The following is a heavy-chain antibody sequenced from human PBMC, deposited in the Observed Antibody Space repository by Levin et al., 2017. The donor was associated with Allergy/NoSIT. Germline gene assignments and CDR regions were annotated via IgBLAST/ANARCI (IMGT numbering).Heavy chain of an antibody. Sequence: LSLTCVASEFTFSNYAMTWVREAPGKGLEWVSIICGSDDSTYYADSVKGRFTISRDNSKNTLYLEMNSLRDEDTAVYYCAKLKTSSCYGAIEFWGQGTLVIVSS. D-gene: IGHD6-13*01. J-gene: IGHJ4*02. CDR1: EFTFSNYA. V-gene: IGHV3-23*01. CDR3: AKLKTSSCYGAIEF. CDR2: ICGSDDST.